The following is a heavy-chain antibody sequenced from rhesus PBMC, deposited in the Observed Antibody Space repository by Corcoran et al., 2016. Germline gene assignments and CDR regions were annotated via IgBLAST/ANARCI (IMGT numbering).Heavy chain of an antibody. CDR1: GFTFSSYG. CDR2: ISSSSSYI. V-gene: IGHV3S16*01. Sequence: EVQLVESGGGLVQPGGSLRLSCAASGFTFSSYGMIWVRQAPGKGLVWVSSISSSSSYIYYADSVKGRFTISRDNAKNSLSLQMNSLRAEDTAVYYCTRALEVDYWGQGVLVTVSS. J-gene: IGHJ4*01. D-gene: IGHD3-9*01. CDR3: TRALEVDY.